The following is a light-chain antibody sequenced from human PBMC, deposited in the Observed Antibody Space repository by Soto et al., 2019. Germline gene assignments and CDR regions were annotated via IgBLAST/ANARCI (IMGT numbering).Light chain of an antibody. V-gene: IGLV2-23*02. CDR2: EVS. CDR3: CSYAGTSTHTV. J-gene: IGLJ7*01. Sequence: QSALTQPASVSGSPGQSITISCTGTSSDVGSYKLVSWYQQHPGKAPKLMISEVSKRPSGISDRFSGSKSGSTASLTISGPQEKDEAVYSSCSYAGTSTHTVFGGGTQMPVL. CDR1: SSDVGSYKL.